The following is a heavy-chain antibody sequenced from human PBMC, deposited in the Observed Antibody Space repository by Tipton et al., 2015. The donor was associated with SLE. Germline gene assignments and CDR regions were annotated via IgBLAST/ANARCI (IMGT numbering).Heavy chain of an antibody. CDR3: ARVGSGWYRYFQH. Sequence: TLSLTCAVYGGSFSGYYWSWIRQPPGKGLEWIGEINHSGSTNYNPSLKSRVTISVDTAKNQFSLKLSSVTAADTAVYYCARVGSGWYRYFQHWGQGTQVTVSS. J-gene: IGHJ1*01. CDR1: GGSFSGYY. D-gene: IGHD6-19*01. V-gene: IGHV4-34*01. CDR2: INHSGST.